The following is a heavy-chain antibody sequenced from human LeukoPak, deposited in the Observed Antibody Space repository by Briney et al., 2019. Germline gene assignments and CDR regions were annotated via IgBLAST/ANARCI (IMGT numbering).Heavy chain of an antibody. D-gene: IGHD5-24*01. V-gene: IGHV3-23*01. J-gene: IGHJ4*02. CDR3: ARASPHGGETY. CDR2: SSGSRTGWIT. Sequence: GGSLRLSCAASGFTFSTYAMSWIRQAPEKGLEWVSSSSGSRTGWITYYADSVKGRFTISRDNSKNTLYLQMNSLRAEDTAVYYCARASPHGGETYWGQGTLVTVSS. CDR1: GFTFSTYA.